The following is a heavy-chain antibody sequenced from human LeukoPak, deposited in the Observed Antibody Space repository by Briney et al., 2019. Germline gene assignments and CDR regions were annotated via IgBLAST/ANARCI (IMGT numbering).Heavy chain of an antibody. CDR1: GGSISSGDYY. D-gene: IGHD2-2*01. J-gene: IGHJ4*02. Sequence: SETLFLTCTVSGGSISSGDYYWSWIRQPPGKGLEWIGYIYYSGSTYYNPSLKSRVTISVDTSKNQFSLKLSSVTAADTAVYYCASYCSSTSCYALGDDYWGQGTLVTVSS. CDR2: IYYSGST. CDR3: ASYCSSTSCYALGDDY. V-gene: IGHV4-30-4*01.